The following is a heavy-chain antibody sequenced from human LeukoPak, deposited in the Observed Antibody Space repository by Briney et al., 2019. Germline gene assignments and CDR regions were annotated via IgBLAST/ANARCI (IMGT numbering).Heavy chain of an antibody. CDR2: IYYSGST. CDR3: ARVSSAWAYYFDY. V-gene: IGHV4-59*01. Sequence: LETLSLTCTVSGGSISSYYWSWIRQPPGKGLEWVGYIYYSGSTNYNPSLKSRVTISVDTSKNQFSLKLSSVTAADTAVYYCARVSSAWAYYFDYWGQGTLVTVSS. CDR1: GGSISSYY. D-gene: IGHD3-22*01. J-gene: IGHJ4*02.